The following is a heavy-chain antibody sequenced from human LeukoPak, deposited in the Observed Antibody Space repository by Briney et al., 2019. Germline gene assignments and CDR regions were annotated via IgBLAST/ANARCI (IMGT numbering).Heavy chain of an antibody. D-gene: IGHD2-15*01. J-gene: IGHJ4*02. V-gene: IGHV3-23*01. CDR1: GFPFSSSA. CDR2: ISGAGGTT. CDR3: AKEDCSGGSCTPNWYNLDS. Sequence: PGGSLRLSCAASGFPFSSSAMSWVRQAPGKGLEWVSVISGAGGTTKYADSVKGRFTISRDNSKNTLYLQLISLRAEDTAVYYCAKEDCSGGSCTPNWYNLDSWGQGTLVTVSS.